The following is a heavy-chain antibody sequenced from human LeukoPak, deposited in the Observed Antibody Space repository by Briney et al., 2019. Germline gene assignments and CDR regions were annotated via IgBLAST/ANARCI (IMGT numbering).Heavy chain of an antibody. V-gene: IGHV3-23*01. J-gene: IGHJ5*02. CDR3: AKDRIVVVPAAINWFDP. D-gene: IGHD2-2*01. Sequence: GGSLRLSCAASGFTFSSYAMSWVRQVPGKGLEWVSAISGSGGSTYYADSVKGRFTISRDNSKNTLYLQMNSLRAEDTAVYYCAKDRIVVVPAAINWFDPWGQGTLVTVSS. CDR2: ISGSGGST. CDR1: GFTFSSYA.